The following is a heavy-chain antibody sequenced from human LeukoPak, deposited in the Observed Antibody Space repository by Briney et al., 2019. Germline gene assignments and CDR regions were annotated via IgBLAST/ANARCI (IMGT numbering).Heavy chain of an antibody. Sequence: SETLSLTCAVYGASFSGYYWSWIRQPPGKGLEWIGEINHSGSTNYNPSLKSRVTISVDTSKNQFSLKLSSVTAADTAGYYCASCLSYYYDSSGHQVRDAFDIWGQGTMVTVSS. D-gene: IGHD3-22*01. J-gene: IGHJ3*02. CDR2: INHSGST. CDR1: GASFSGYY. V-gene: IGHV4-34*01. CDR3: ASCLSYYYDSSGHQVRDAFDI.